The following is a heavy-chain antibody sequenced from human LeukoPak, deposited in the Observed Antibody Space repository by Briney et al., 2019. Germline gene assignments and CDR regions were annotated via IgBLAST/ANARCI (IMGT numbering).Heavy chain of an antibody. V-gene: IGHV1-18*01. Sequence: ASVKVSCKTSGYSENFYGITWVRQVAGQGLEWMGWISAYNGNTNYAQKLQGRVTMTTDTSTSTAYMELRSLRSDDTAVYYCARDPNYSHMYSSSSPFDYWGQGTLVTVSS. D-gene: IGHD6-6*01. CDR1: GYSENFYG. CDR2: ISAYNGNT. CDR3: ARDPNYSHMYSSSSPFDY. J-gene: IGHJ4*02.